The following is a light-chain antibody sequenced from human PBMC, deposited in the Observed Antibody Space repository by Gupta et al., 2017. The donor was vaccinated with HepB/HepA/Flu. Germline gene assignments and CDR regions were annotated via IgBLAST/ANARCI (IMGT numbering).Light chain of an antibody. CDR1: SLRNYY. CDR3: TYQDSSRHCV. Sequence: SSELTQGPAVSVALGQTIRLTCQGDSLRNYYGTWYQQKPGHAPLLVIFGNNNRPSGIPDRFSGSSSGTTASSTITGAQAEDDAYYYCTYQDSSRHCVFGGGTKMTVL. J-gene: IGLJ3*02. CDR2: GNN. V-gene: IGLV3-19*01.